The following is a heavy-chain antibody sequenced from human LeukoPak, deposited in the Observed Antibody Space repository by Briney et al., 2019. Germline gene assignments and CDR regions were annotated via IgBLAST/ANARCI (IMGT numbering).Heavy chain of an antibody. J-gene: IGHJ3*02. CDR1: GFTFSSYA. CDR2: ISGSGGST. Sequence: SGGSLRLSCAASGFTFSSYAMSWVRQAPGKGLEWVSAISGSGGSTYYADSVKGRFTISRDNSKNTLYLQMNSLRAEDTAVYYCARDRSGYSSWDAFDIWGQGTMVTVSS. V-gene: IGHV3-23*01. CDR3: ARDRSGYSSWDAFDI. D-gene: IGHD6-13*01.